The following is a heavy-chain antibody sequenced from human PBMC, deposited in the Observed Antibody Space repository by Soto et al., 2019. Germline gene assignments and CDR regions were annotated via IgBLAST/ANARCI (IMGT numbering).Heavy chain of an antibody. Sequence: ASVKVSCKASGYTFTSYGISWVRQAPGQGLEWMGWISAYNGNTNYAQKLQGRVTMTTDTSTSTAYMELRSLRSDDTAVYYCARNYDILTGYYRPFDYWGQGTLVTVSS. J-gene: IGHJ4*02. CDR1: GYTFTSYG. CDR3: ARNYDILTGYYRPFDY. CDR2: ISAYNGNT. V-gene: IGHV1-18*01. D-gene: IGHD3-9*01.